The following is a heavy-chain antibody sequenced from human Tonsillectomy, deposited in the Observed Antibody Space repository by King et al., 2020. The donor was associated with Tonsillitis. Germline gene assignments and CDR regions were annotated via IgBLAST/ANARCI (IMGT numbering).Heavy chain of an antibody. Sequence: VQLQESGPGLVKPSETLSLTCTVSGGSLSSYFWSWIRQSPGKGLELIGYIYYSRNTKYNPSLKSRVNISVDTSKNQFSLKLNSVTAADTAVYYCARGGSGWHIVFWGQGTLVTVSS. J-gene: IGHJ4*02. CDR3: ARGGSGWHIVF. V-gene: IGHV4-59*01. D-gene: IGHD6-19*01. CDR1: GGSLSSYF. CDR2: IYYSRNT.